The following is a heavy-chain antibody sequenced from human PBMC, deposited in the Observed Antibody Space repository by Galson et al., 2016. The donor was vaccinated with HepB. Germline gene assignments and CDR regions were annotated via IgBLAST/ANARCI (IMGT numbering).Heavy chain of an antibody. CDR1: GFTFSSYW. CDR3: ARDEGRSTPFAY. CDR2: ITHDGSST. Sequence: SLRLSCAASGFTFSSYWIHWVRQAPGKGLEWVSRITHDGSSTKFADSVKGRFTISRDNAKNTVYLQMNSLRAEDTAVYYCARDEGRSTPFAYWGQGSLVTVSS. D-gene: IGHD2-2*01. V-gene: IGHV3-74*03. J-gene: IGHJ4*02.